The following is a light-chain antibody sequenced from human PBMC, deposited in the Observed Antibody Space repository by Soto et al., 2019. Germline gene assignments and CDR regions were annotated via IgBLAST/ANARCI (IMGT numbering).Light chain of an antibody. J-gene: IGLJ2*01. CDR3: SSYTSSTIL. CDR1: SSDADAYNY. V-gene: IGLV2-14*03. CDR2: DVS. Sequence: QSALTQPASVSGSPGQSIIISCTGTSSDADAYNYVSWYQHHPGKAPKLLIYDVSNRPSGISNRFSGSKSGNTASLTISGLQPEDEADYFCSSYTSSTILFDGGTNVTVL.